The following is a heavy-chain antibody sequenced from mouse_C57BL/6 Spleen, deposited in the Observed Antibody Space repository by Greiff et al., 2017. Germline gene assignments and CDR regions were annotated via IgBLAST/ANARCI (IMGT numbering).Heavy chain of an antibody. CDR3: VRRSTYNYYAMDY. J-gene: IGHJ4*01. Sequence: QVQLQQPGAELVKPGASVKLSCKASGYTFTSYWMQWVKQRPGQGLEWIGEIDPSDSYTNYNQKFKGKATLTVDTSSSTAYMQLSSLTSEDSAVYYCVRRSTYNYYAMDYWGQGTSVTVSS. V-gene: IGHV1-50*01. D-gene: IGHD5-1*01. CDR2: IDPSDSYT. CDR1: GYTFTSYW.